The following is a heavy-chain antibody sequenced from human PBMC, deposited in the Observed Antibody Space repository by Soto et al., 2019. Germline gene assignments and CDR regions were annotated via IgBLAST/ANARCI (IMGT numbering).Heavy chain of an antibody. V-gene: IGHV4-59*01. CDR1: DGSLSGSY. CDR3: ARVLGKNWFDT. Sequence: SETLSLTCAVSDGSLSGSYWSWIRQSPGKGLERIGYIYYTGNTYYNPSLKSRVTISIDTSKNQFSLKLTSVTAADTAVYYCARVLGKNWFDTWGHGTLVTVSS. CDR2: IYYTGNT. J-gene: IGHJ5*01. D-gene: IGHD7-27*01.